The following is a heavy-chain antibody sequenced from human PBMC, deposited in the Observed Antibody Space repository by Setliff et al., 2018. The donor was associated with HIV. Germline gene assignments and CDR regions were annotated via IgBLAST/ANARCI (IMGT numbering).Heavy chain of an antibody. CDR1: GGSFSGYY. J-gene: IGHJ4*02. CDR3: AGRDGYNRYYFDF. CDR2: INQSGST. Sequence: PSETLSLTCAVYGGSFSGYYWSWIRQSPGKGLEWIGEINQSGSTNYNPSLKSRVTISVDTSRNQFSLKVTSVTAADTAVYYCAGRDGYNRYYFDFWGQGTLVTVSS. D-gene: IGHD5-12*01. V-gene: IGHV4-34*01.